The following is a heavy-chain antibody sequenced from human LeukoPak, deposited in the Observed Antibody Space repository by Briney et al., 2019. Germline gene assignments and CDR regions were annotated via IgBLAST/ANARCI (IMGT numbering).Heavy chain of an antibody. V-gene: IGHV1-18*01. J-gene: IGHJ5*02. CDR2: ISEYNDNT. CDR3: ARVEFGGFDP. D-gene: IGHD3-10*01. Sequence: ASVKVSCKASGYTFTSCDISWVRQAPGQGLEWMGWISEYNDNTKSAQNLQGRVTMTTDTSTSTAYMELRSLRSDDTAVYYCARVEFGGFDPWGQGTLVTVSS. CDR1: GYTFTSCD.